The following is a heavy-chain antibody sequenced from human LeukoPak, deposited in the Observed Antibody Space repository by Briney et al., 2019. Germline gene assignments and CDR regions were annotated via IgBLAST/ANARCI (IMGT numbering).Heavy chain of an antibody. CDR1: GYTFSNYG. Sequence: ASVKVSFKASGYTFSNYGITWVRQAPGQGLELMGWISSYNGNTNYAQQFQGRGTMITETYTSTAYMELRSLSSDHTAVYYCARTCSGSSSYVIYWGQGTLLTVSS. J-gene: IGHJ4*02. CDR2: ISSYNGNT. V-gene: IGHV1-18*01. D-gene: IGHD2-15*01. CDR3: ARTCSGSSSYVIY.